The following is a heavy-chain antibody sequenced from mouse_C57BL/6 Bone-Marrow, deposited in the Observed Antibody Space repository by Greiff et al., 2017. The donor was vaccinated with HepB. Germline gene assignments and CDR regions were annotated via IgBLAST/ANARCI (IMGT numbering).Heavy chain of an antibody. D-gene: IGHD2-3*01. J-gene: IGHJ3*01. CDR3: THDGYYLPWFAY. Sequence: VQVVESGAELVRPGASVTLSCKASGYTFTDYEMHWVKQTPVHGLEWIGAIDPETGGTAYNQKFKGKAILTADKSSSTAYMELRSLTSEDSAVYYCTHDGYYLPWFAYWGQGTLVTVSA. V-gene: IGHV1-15*01. CDR2: IDPETGGT. CDR1: GYTFTDYE.